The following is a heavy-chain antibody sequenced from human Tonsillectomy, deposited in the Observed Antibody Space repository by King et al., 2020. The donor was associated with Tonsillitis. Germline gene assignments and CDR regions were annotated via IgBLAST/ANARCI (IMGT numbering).Heavy chain of an antibody. CDR2: MRFGGSNT. D-gene: IGHD3-22*01. J-gene: IGHJ4*02. V-gene: IGHV3-30*02. CDR1: GFIFSSFG. CDR3: AKGNSGYYYVFDY. Sequence: HVQLVESGGGVVQPGGSLRLSCAASGFIFSSFGMHWVRQAPGKGLEWVAFMRFGGSNTYYADSVKGRFTISRDNSKNTLYLQMNSLRPEDTAVYYCAKGNSGYYYVFDYWGQGTLVTVSS.